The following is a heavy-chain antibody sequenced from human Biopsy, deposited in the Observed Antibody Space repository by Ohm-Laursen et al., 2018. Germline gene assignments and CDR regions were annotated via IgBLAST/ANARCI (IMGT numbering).Heavy chain of an antibody. CDR3: ARLTGDPSH. CDR1: GGSIKSYY. CDR2: IYYTGHT. J-gene: IGHJ4*02. V-gene: IGHV4-59*01. Sequence: SETLSLTYTVSGGSIKSYYWNWIRQSPGKGLEWIGFIYYTGHTNYNPSLKSRATISVDTSKNQFSLKVISVTAADTAVYYCARLTGDPSHWGQGILVTVSS. D-gene: IGHD7-27*01.